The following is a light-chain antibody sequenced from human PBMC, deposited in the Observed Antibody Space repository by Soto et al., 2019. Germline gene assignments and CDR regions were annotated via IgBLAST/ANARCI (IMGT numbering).Light chain of an antibody. CDR2: EVS. J-gene: IGLJ1*01. CDR1: SSDISAYDY. Sequence: QSVLTQPASVSGSPGQSITISCTGTSSDISAYDYVSWYQQHPDKAPKLMIYEVSNRPSGVSNRFSGSKSVNTATLTISGLQAEDEADYYCSSYTSSSTRDFGTGTKVTVL. CDR3: SSYTSSSTRD. V-gene: IGLV2-14*03.